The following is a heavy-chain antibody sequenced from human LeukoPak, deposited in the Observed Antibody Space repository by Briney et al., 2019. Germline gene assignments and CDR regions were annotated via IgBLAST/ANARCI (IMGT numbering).Heavy chain of an antibody. CDR3: ASGWEPHVFDY. CDR1: GGSISSSSYY. Sequence: SETLSLTCTVSGGSISSSSYYWGWIRQPPGKGLEWIGYIYYSGSTNYNPSLKSRVTISVDTSKNQFSLKLSSVTAADTAVYYCASGWEPHVFDYWGQGTLVTVSS. CDR2: IYYSGST. V-gene: IGHV4-61*05. D-gene: IGHD1-26*01. J-gene: IGHJ4*02.